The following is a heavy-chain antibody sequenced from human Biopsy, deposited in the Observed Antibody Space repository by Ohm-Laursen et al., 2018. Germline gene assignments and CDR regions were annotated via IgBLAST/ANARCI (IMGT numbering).Heavy chain of an antibody. CDR1: GGSMSSYY. D-gene: IGHD5/OR15-5a*01. CDR3: ARGEAGVYDAFDI. Sequence: SETLSLTCTVSGGSMSSYYWTWIRQPPGKGLEWIGYIYNSGSTNYNPSLKSRVTISVAVDTSKSQFSLRLSSVTAADTAMYYCARGEAGVYDAFDIWEQGTMVIVSS. J-gene: IGHJ3*02. V-gene: IGHV4-59*01. CDR2: IYNSGST.